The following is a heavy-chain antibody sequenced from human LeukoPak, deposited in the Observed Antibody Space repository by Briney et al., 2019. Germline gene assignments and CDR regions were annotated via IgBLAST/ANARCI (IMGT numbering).Heavy chain of an antibody. CDR1: LDTPTPST. Sequence: APLKGSSKALLDTPTPSTMCSGRHTPVHGLEWMGTINPLGGSTTYTQKFQGRVTMTRDTSTNTVYMEVSRLRTEDTAVYYCARDFKVDNSGRNLYYFDYWGQGILVTVSS. D-gene: IGHD6-19*01. J-gene: IGHJ4*02. V-gene: IGHV1-46*01. CDR2: INPLGGST. CDR3: ARDFKVDNSGRNLYYFDY.